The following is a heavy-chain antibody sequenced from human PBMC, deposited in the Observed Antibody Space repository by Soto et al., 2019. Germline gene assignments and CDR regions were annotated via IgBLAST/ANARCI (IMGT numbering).Heavy chain of an antibody. CDR2: ISGSGGST. J-gene: IGHJ4*02. Sequence: GGSLRLSCVASGVTFSTYGMTWVRQAPGKGLEWVSGISGSGGSTFYADSVKGRFTISRDNSKNTLYLQMNSLRAEDTAVYYCAKGLSRGWYGSNCWGQGTQVTVSS. CDR3: AKGLSRGWYGSNC. V-gene: IGHV3-23*01. D-gene: IGHD6-19*01. CDR1: GVTFSTYG.